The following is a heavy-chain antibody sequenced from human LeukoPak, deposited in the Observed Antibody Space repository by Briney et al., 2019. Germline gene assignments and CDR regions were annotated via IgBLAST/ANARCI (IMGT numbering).Heavy chain of an antibody. D-gene: IGHD2-2*01. CDR2: INHSGST. V-gene: IGHV4-34*01. CDR3: ARGIIVVVPAAIPYMDV. Sequence: PSETLSLTCAVYGGSFSGYYWSWIRQTPGKGLEWIGEINHSGSTNYNPSLKSRVTISVDTSKNQFSLKLSSVTAADTAVYYCARGIIVVVPAAIPYMDVWGKGTTVTVSS. CDR1: GGSFSGYY. J-gene: IGHJ6*03.